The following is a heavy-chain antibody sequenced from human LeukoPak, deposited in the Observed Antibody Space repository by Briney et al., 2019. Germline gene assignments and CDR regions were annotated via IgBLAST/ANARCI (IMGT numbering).Heavy chain of an antibody. CDR2: ITSKSDGGTT. CDR3: LAQYYFDY. CDR1: GFSLSDGY. V-gene: IGHV3-15*01. Sequence: PGGSLRLSCAASGFSLSDGYMSWARPTPGKGLEWVGRITSKSDGGTTDYAAPVKGRLIISRDDSKGTLYLQLNSLRTDDTAVYYCLAQYYFDYWGRGTLVTVSS. D-gene: IGHD5-24*01. J-gene: IGHJ4*02.